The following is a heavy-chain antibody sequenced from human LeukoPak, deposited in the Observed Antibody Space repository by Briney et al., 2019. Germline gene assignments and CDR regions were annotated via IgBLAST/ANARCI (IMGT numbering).Heavy chain of an antibody. J-gene: IGHJ3*02. D-gene: IGHD2-21*01. Sequence: GGSLRLSCAASGLTFSDYYMSWVRQGPGKELEWVSYISPSSSSTYYAGSVKGRFTISRDNAKNSLYLQMNSLRAEDTAVYYCARDHSEGDAFDIWGQGTMVTVSS. CDR1: GLTFSDYY. V-gene: IGHV3-11*06. CDR3: ARDHSEGDAFDI. CDR2: ISPSSSST.